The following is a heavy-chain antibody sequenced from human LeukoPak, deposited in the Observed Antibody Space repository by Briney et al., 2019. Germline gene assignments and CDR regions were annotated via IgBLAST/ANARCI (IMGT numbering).Heavy chain of an antibody. D-gene: IGHD5-24*01. J-gene: IGHJ4*02. CDR3: VRDGVRDGLYFDY. CDR2: IKHDASEK. Sequence: SGGSLRLFCAASGFTFSSYAMSWVRQAPGQGLEWVASIKHDASEKHYVDSVKGRFTISRDNGKNSLSLQMNSLRAEDTAVYYCVRDGVRDGLYFDYWGQGTLVTVSS. CDR1: GFTFSSYA. V-gene: IGHV3-7*03.